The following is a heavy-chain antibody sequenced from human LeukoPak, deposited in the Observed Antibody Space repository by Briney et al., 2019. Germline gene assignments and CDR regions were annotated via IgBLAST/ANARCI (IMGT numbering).Heavy chain of an antibody. CDR1: GGSISSSNW. J-gene: IGHJ6*02. V-gene: IGHV4-4*02. CDR2: IYHSGST. Sequence: PSGTLSLTCAVSGGSISSSNWWSGVRQPPGKGLEWIGEIYHSGSTNYNPSLKSRVTISVDKSKNQFSLKLSSVTAADTAVYYCARRGQSYYYCMDVWGQGTTVTVSS. CDR3: ARRGQSYYYCMDV.